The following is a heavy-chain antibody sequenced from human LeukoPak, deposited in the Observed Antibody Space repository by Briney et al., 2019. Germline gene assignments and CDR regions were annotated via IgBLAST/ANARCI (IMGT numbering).Heavy chain of an antibody. Sequence: GGSLRLSCAASGFTFSDYYMSWIRQAPGKGLEWVSYISSSSSYTNYADSVKGRFTISRDSAKNSLYLQMNSLRAEDTAVYYCARSLDEGYCSSTRCYYYYGMDVWGQGTLVTVSS. J-gene: IGHJ6*02. CDR1: GFTFSDYY. D-gene: IGHD2-2*01. CDR3: ARSLDEGYCSSTRCYYYYGMDV. V-gene: IGHV3-11*06. CDR2: ISSSSSYT.